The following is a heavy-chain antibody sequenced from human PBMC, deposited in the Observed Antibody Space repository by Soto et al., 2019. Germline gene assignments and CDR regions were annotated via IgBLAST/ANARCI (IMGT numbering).Heavy chain of an antibody. Sequence: ASVKVSCKASGYTFTSYGISCVRQAPGQGLEWMGWISAYNGNTNYAQKLQGRVTMTTDTSTSTAYMELRSLRSDDTAVYYCAREWTTVTTFDPWGQGTLVTVSS. CDR2: ISAYNGNT. V-gene: IGHV1-18*04. D-gene: IGHD4-17*01. J-gene: IGHJ5*02. CDR3: AREWTTVTTFDP. CDR1: GYTFTSYG.